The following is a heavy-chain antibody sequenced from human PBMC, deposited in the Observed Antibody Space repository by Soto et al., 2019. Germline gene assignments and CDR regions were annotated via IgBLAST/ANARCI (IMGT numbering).Heavy chain of an antibody. CDR1: GFTFGNYW. CDR3: ATAEVDY. Sequence: LRLSCAASGFTFGNYWMHWVRQAPGKGLEWVSRMNSDGSTTNYADSVKGRFTVSRDNAKNTLYLQMNSLRAEDTAVYYCATAEVDYWGPGTLVTVSS. J-gene: IGHJ4*02. V-gene: IGHV3-74*01. CDR2: MNSDGSTT.